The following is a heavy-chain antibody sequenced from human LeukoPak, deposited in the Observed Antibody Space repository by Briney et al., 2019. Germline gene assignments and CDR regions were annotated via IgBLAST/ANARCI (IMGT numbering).Heavy chain of an antibody. CDR2: IKSKIDGGTI. J-gene: IGHJ4*02. V-gene: IGHV3-15*01. CDR1: GFTFSDAW. CDR3: TTRRQDGW. D-gene: IGHD2-15*01. Sequence: PGGSLRLFCVASGFTFSDAWMSWVRQAPGKGLEWVGRIKSKIDGGTIDYAAPVKGRFTISRDDSRNTLYLQMNSLKTEDTAVYYCTTRRQDGWWGQGTLVTVSS.